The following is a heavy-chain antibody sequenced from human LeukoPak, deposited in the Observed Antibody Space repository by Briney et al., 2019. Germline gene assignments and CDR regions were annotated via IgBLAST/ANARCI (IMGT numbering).Heavy chain of an antibody. CDR3: ARGRPNIVVVPAAIRGGRYYFDY. D-gene: IGHD2-2*02. V-gene: IGHV4-34*01. CDR1: GGSFSGYY. Sequence: SETLSLTCAVYGGSFSGYYWSWIRQPPGKGLEWIGEINHSGSTNYNPSLKSRVTISVDTSKNQFSLKLSSVTAAGTAVYYCARGRPNIVVVPAAIRGGRYYFDYWGQGTLVTVSS. J-gene: IGHJ4*02. CDR2: INHSGST.